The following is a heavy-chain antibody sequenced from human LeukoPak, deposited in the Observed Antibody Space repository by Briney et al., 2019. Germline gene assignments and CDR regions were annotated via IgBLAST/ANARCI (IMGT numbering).Heavy chain of an antibody. V-gene: IGHV1-69-2*01. CDR3: ATGATYYYDSSGYYF. CDR2: VDPEDGET. D-gene: IGHD3-22*01. Sequence: ASVKVSCKASGYTFTSYGISWVRQAPGKGLEWMGLVDPEDGETIYAEKFQGRVTITADTSTDTAYMELSSLRSEDTAVYYCATGATYYYDSSGYYFWGQGTLVTVSS. CDR1: GYTFTSYG. J-gene: IGHJ4*02.